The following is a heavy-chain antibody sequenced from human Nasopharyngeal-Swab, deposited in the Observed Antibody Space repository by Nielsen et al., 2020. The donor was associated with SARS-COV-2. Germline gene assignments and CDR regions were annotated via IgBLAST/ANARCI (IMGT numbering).Heavy chain of an antibody. CDR2: ISYDGSNT. J-gene: IGHJ6*02. CDR1: GFTFSSYG. V-gene: IGHV3-30*18. D-gene: IGHD5-18*01. CDR3: AKDLGYSYGSVGMDV. Sequence: GESLKISCAASGFTFSSYGMHWVRQAPGKGLAWVAVISYDGSNTYYADSVKGRFTISRDNSKNTLYLQMNSLRAEDTAVYYCAKDLGYSYGSVGMDVWGQGTTVTVSS.